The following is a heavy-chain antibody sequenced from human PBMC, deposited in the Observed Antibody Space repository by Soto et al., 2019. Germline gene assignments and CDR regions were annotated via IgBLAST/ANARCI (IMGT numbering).Heavy chain of an antibody. Sequence: PSETLSLTCAVYGGSLSGYYWSWIRQPPGKALEWIGEFNHSGDTNYNPSLKSRVTISADTSKNQVFLNLSSVTAADTAMYYCARHHVRGRTIAGAAEFWGQGTLVTV. J-gene: IGHJ4*02. CDR2: FNHSGDT. D-gene: IGHD1-26*01. CDR3: ARHHVRGRTIAGAAEF. CDR1: GGSLSGYY. V-gene: IGHV4-34*01.